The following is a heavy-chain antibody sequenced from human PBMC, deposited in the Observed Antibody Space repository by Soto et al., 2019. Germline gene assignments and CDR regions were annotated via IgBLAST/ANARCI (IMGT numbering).Heavy chain of an antibody. CDR3: ASGRYYYDSSGYSFDY. V-gene: IGHV1-69*13. CDR1: GGTFSSSA. D-gene: IGHD3-22*01. CDR2: IIPIFGTA. J-gene: IGHJ4*02. Sequence: ASVKVSCKASGGTFSSSAISWVRQAPGQGLEWVGRIIPIFGTANYAQRFQGRVTITADESTSTAFMELSSLRSEDTAIYYCASGRYYYDSSGYSFDYWGQGTLVTVSS.